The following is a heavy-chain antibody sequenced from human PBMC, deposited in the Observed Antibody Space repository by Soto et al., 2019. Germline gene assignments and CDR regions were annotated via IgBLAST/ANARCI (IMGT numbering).Heavy chain of an antibody. V-gene: IGHV3-48*01. CDR1: GFTFSSYS. CDR2: ISSSSSTI. CDR3: ARDVEEYCSSTSCHVLFDY. J-gene: IGHJ4*02. D-gene: IGHD2-2*01. Sequence: GGSLRLSCAASGFTFSSYSMNWVRQAPGKGLEWVSYISSSSSTIYYADSVKGRFTISRDNAKNSLYLQMNSLRAEDTAVYYCARDVEEYCSSTSCHVLFDYWGQGTLVTVSS.